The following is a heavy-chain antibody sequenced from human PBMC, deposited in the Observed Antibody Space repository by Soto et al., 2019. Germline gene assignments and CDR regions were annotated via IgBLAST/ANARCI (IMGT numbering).Heavy chain of an antibody. V-gene: IGHV5-10-1*01. CDR1: GYSFTSYW. CDR2: IDPSDSYT. D-gene: IGHD6-25*01. CDR3: ARFPAGVDHYYYYGMDV. J-gene: IGHJ6*02. Sequence: PGESLKISCKGSGYSFTSYWISWGRQMPGKGLEWMGRIDPSDSYTNYSPSFQGHVTISADKSISTAYLQWSSLKASDTAMYYCARFPAGVDHYYYYGMDVWGQGTTVTVSS.